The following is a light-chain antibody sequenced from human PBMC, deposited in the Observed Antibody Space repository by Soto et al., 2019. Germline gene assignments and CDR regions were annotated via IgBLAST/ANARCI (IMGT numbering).Light chain of an antibody. J-gene: IGLJ2*01. CDR2: DVS. CDR3: STWDDNLSVV. V-gene: IGLV2-11*01. CDR1: SSDVGGYNY. Sequence: QSALTQPRSVSGSPGQSVTISCTGTSSDVGGYNYVSWYQQHPGKAPKLMIYDVSKRPSGVPDRFSGSKSGNTASLTISGLQAEDEADYYCSTWDDNLSVVFGGGTKLTVL.